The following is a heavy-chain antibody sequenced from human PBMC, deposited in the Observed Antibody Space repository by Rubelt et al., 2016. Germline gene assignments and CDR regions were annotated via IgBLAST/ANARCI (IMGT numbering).Heavy chain of an antibody. Sequence: QVQLVQSGAEVKKPGSSVKVSCKASGGTFSSYAISWVRQAPGQGLEWMGGIIPIFGTANYAQKFQGRVTITADESTSTAYMELSSLRSEDTAVYYCATGGDCGVVIPNWFDPWGQGTLVTVSS. D-gene: IGHD3-3*01. V-gene: IGHV1-69*01. CDR1: GGTFSSYA. J-gene: IGHJ5*02. CDR2: IIPIFGTA. CDR3: ATGGDCGVVIPNWFDP.